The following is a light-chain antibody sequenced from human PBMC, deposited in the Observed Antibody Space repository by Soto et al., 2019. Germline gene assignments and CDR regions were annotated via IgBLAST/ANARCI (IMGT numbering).Light chain of an antibody. J-gene: IGKJ2*01. CDR2: DAS. CDR3: QQYHNLPYA. CDR1: QGIRNY. V-gene: IGKV1-33*01. Sequence: DIQMSQSPSSLSASVGDRVTITCQASQGIRNYLNWYRQKPGKVPKLLIYDASSLETGVPSRFSGSGSGTDFTLTISSLQPEDIATYYCQQYHNLPYAFGQGTKLEIK.